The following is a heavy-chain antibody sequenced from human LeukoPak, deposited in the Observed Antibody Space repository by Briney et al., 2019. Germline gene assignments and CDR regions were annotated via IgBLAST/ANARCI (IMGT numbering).Heavy chain of an antibody. J-gene: IGHJ4*02. V-gene: IGHV4-31*03. CDR3: ARDSQTAGNGIDY. CDR2: IYYSGST. CDR1: GGSISSGGYY. Sequence: PSETLSLTCTVSGGSISSGGYYWSWIRQHPGKGLEWIGYIYYSGSTYYNPSLKSRVTISVDTSKNQFSLKLSSVTAADTAVYYCARDSQTAGNGIDYWGQGTLVTVSS. D-gene: IGHD2-21*02.